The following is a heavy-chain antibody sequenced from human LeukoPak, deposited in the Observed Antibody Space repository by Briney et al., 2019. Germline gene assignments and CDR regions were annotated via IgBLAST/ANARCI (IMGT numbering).Heavy chain of an antibody. CDR2: IYYSGST. CDR3: ARDGTMVRGVTRNLSVNDY. CDR1: GGSISSSSYY. Sequence: PSETLSLTCTVSGGSISSSSYYWGWIRQPPGKGLEWIGSIYYSGSTYYNPSLKSRVTISVDTSKNQFSLKLSSVTAADTAVYYCARDGTMVRGVTRNLSVNDYWGQGTLVTVSS. D-gene: IGHD3-10*01. V-gene: IGHV4-39*07. J-gene: IGHJ4*02.